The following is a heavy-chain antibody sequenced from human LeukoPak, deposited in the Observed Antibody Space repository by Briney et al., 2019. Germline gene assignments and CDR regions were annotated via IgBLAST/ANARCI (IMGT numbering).Heavy chain of an antibody. V-gene: IGHV3-23*01. Sequence: GGSLRLSCAASGFTFSSYGMSWVRQTPGKGLDWVSSISGSGGSTYYADSVKGRFTISRDNAKNSLYLQMNSLRAEDTAVYYCAELGITMIGGVWGKGTTVTISS. CDR2: ISGSGGST. D-gene: IGHD3-10*02. CDR1: GFTFSSYG. J-gene: IGHJ6*04. CDR3: AELGITMIGGV.